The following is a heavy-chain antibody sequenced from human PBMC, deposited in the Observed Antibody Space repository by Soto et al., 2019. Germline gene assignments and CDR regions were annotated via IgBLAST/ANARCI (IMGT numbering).Heavy chain of an antibody. Sequence: SETLSLTCTVSGGSISSSSYYWGWIRQPPGKGLEWIGSIYYSGSTYYNPSLKSRVTISVDTSKNQFSLKLSSVTAADTAVYYCARRGSGSYSDYWGQGTLVTVSA. CDR2: IYYSGST. D-gene: IGHD3-10*01. CDR1: GGSISSSSYY. CDR3: ARRGSGSYSDY. V-gene: IGHV4-39*01. J-gene: IGHJ4*02.